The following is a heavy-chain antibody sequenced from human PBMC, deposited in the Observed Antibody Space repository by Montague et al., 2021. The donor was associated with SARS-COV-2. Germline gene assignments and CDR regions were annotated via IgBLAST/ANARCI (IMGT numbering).Heavy chain of an antibody. D-gene: IGHD2-2*01. CDR3: ARGAVVVPAATEDYYVYYGMDV. CDR1: GASFSGYY. CDR2: INHSGST. Sequence: SETLSLTCAVYGASFSGYYWSWIRQPPGKGLEWIGEINHSGSTNYNPSLKSRVTISVDTSKNQFSLKLSSVTAADTAVYYCARGAVVVPAATEDYYVYYGMDVWGQGTTVTVSS. V-gene: IGHV4-34*01. J-gene: IGHJ6*02.